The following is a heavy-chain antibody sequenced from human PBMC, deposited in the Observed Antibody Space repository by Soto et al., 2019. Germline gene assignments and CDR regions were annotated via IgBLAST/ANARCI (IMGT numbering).Heavy chain of an antibody. CDR1: GGSISSYY. CDR3: ARSYSSSNYFYMDV. J-gene: IGHJ6*03. CDR2: IYYSGST. Sequence: SETLSLTCTVSGGSISSYYWSWIRQPPGKGLEWIGCIYYSGSTNYNPSLKSRVTISVDTSKNQFSLKLSSVTAADTAVYYCARSYSSSNYFYMDVWGKGTTVTVSS. V-gene: IGHV4-59*01. D-gene: IGHD6-6*01.